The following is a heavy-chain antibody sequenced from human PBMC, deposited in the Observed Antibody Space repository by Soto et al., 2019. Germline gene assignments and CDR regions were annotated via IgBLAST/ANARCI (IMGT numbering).Heavy chain of an antibody. CDR2: ISYDGSNK. D-gene: IGHD6-13*01. CDR3: AKVGGIAAAGTGGMDV. V-gene: IGHV3-30*18. Sequence: GGSLRLSCGASGFTFSSYGMHWVRQAPGKGLEWVAVISYDGSNKYYADSVKGRFTISRDNSKNTLYLQMNSLRAEDTAVYYCAKVGGIAAAGTGGMDVWGQGTTVTVSS. CDR1: GFTFSSYG. J-gene: IGHJ6*02.